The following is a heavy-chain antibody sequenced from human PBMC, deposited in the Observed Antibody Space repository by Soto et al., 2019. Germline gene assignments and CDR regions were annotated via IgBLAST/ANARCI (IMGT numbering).Heavy chain of an antibody. V-gene: IGHV1-69*04. CDR3: TRDWEITVSTWSFGGF. D-gene: IGHD3-10*01. CDR1: GGTFSPYT. CDR2: IIPFHGVT. Sequence: QVQLVHSGAEVKKPGSSVKVSCKASGGTFSPYTINWVRQAPGQGLEWMGRIIPFHGVTNYAQKFQARVTLTADKSTSTAYMELSGLRFEDTAMYYCTRDWEITVSTWSFGGFWGRGTLVTVSS. J-gene: IGHJ4*02.